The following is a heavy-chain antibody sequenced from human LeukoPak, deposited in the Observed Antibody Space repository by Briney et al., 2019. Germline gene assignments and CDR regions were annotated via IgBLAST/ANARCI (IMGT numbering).Heavy chain of an antibody. J-gene: IGHJ4*02. V-gene: IGHV3-23*01. D-gene: IGHD3-22*01. CDR2: ISGNGGST. Sequence: PGGSLRLSCAASGFTFNTYAMTWVRQAPGKGLEWVSAISGNGGSTYYADSVKGRFTISRDNSKNTLYLQMNSLRAEDTAVYYCAKDLAVVVVITNEIFDYWGQGTLVTVSS. CDR1: GFTFNTYA. CDR3: AKDLAVVVVITNEIFDY.